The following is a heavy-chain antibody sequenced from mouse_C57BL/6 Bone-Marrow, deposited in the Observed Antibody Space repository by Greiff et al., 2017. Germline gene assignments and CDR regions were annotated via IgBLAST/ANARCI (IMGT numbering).Heavy chain of an antibody. V-gene: IGHV2-9-1*01. Sequence: QVQLKQSGPGLVAPSQSLSITCTVSGFSLTSYAISWVRQPPGKGLEWLGVIGTGGGTNYNSALKSRLSISKDNSKSQVFLKMNSLQTDDTARYYCARNSNYYGSSYGYFDVWGTGTTVTVSS. CDR2: IGTGGGT. D-gene: IGHD1-1*01. CDR3: ARNSNYYGSSYGYFDV. CDR1: GFSLTSYA. J-gene: IGHJ1*03.